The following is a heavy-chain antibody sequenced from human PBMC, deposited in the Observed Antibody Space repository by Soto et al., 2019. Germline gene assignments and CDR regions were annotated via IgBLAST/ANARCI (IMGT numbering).Heavy chain of an antibody. CDR3: AKNGQPPSSYYGLDV. V-gene: IGHV1-18*01. Sequence: QGQLVQSGGEVKKPGASVKVSCKASGYTFSRYGISWVRQAPGQGLEWMGWISGYNGNTNYAQKFQGRVTMTIDTSTTTAYMELRSLTSDDTAVYYCAKNGQPPSSYYGLDVWGQGTTVTVSS. CDR2: ISGYNGNT. CDR1: GYTFSRYG. D-gene: IGHD2-8*01. J-gene: IGHJ6*02.